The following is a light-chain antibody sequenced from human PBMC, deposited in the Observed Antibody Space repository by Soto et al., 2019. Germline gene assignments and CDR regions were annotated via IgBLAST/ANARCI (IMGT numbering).Light chain of an antibody. Sequence: VVLTQSPATLSLSPGERATLSCRTSLSVSVYLDWYQQKPGQAPRLLISDASNRATGIPARCSGSGSGTDFTLTISSLEPEDFAVYYCHQRQYWPPITFGQGTRLEIK. CDR2: DAS. V-gene: IGKV3-11*01. J-gene: IGKJ5*01. CDR3: HQRQYWPPIT. CDR1: LSVSVY.